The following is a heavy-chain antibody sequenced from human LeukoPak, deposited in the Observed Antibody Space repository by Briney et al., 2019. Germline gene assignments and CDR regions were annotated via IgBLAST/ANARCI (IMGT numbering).Heavy chain of an antibody. CDR1: GYTFTSYG. J-gene: IGHJ3*02. D-gene: IGHD3-22*01. CDR3: ARDESQYYYDSSGYVAFDI. CDR2: ISAYNGNT. Sequence: ASVKVSCKASGYTFTSYGISWVRQAPGQGLEWMGWISAYNGNTNYAQKLQGRVTMTTDTSTSTAYMELRSLRSDDTAVYYCARDESQYYYDSSGYVAFDIWGQGTMATVSS. V-gene: IGHV1-18*01.